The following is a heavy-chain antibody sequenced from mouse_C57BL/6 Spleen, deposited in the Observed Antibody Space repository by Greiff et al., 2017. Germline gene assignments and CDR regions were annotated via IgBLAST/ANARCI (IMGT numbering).Heavy chain of an antibody. V-gene: IGHV1-81*01. CDR1: GYTFTSFG. J-gene: IGHJ4*01. CDR2: IYPRSGNT. D-gene: IGHD1-1*01. CDR3: ARYSYDGPMDY. Sequence: QVQLQQSGAELARPGASVKLSCKASGYTFTSFGISWVKQRTGQGLEGIGEIYPRSGNTYYNEKFKGKATLTADKSSSTAFMRLRSLTSEDSAGYFCARYSYDGPMDYWGQGTSVTVSS.